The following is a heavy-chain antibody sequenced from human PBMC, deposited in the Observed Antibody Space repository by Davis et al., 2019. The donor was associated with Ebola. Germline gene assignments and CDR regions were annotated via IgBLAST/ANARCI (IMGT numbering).Heavy chain of an antibody. D-gene: IGHD3-10*01. CDR3: ARGKESYYGMDV. CDR2: IYYSGST. V-gene: IGHV4-59*01. CDR1: GGSISTYY. J-gene: IGHJ6*02. Sequence: PSETLSLTCTVSGGSISTYYWSWIRQPPGKGLEWIGYIYYSGSTNYNPSLKSRLSISVDTSKDELSLKLTSVTAADTAVYYCARGKESYYGMDVWGQGTTVTVSS.